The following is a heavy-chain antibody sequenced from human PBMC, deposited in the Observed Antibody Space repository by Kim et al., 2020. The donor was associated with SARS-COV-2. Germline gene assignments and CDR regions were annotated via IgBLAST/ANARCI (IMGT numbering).Heavy chain of an antibody. CDR3: ARVNPCRGGDIIPHDY. CDR2: IAGYNSKT. J-gene: IGHJ4*02. CDR1: GYTFTTYG. D-gene: IGHD3-3*01. Sequence: ASVKVSCTTSGYTFTTYGISWVRQAPGQGLEWMGWIAGYNSKTDYSQKFQGRVSMTIDPYANTAYMELRSLRLDDTAVYFCARVNPCRGGDIIPHDYWGQ. V-gene: IGHV1-18*01.